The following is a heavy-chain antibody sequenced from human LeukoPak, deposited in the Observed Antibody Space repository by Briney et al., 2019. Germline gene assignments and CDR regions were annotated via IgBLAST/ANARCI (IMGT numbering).Heavy chain of an antibody. D-gene: IGHD4-17*01. J-gene: IGHJ3*02. CDR3: AKDQAVTTGDAFDI. Sequence: GGSLRLSCAASGFTFDDYAMHWVRQAPGKGLEWVSSISWNSDSIGYADSVKGRFTISRDNAKNSLYVQMNSLRPEDTAFYYCAKDQAVTTGDAFDIWGQGTMVTVSS. V-gene: IGHV3-9*01. CDR1: GFTFDDYA. CDR2: ISWNSDSI.